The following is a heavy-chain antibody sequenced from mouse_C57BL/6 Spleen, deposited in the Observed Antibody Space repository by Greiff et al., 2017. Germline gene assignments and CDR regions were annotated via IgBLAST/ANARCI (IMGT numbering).Heavy chain of an antibody. V-gene: IGHV1-66*01. J-gene: IGHJ2*01. CDR2: IYPGSGNI. Sequence: QVQLQQSGPELVKPGASVKISCKASGYSFTSYYIHWVKQRPGQGLEWIGWIYPGSGNIKYNEKFKGKATLTADTSSSTAYMPLGSLTSEDSAVYYWAGQGLTGTYLDDRGQGTTLTVSS. CDR3: AGQGLTGTYLDD. CDR1: GYSFTSYY. D-gene: IGHD4-1*01.